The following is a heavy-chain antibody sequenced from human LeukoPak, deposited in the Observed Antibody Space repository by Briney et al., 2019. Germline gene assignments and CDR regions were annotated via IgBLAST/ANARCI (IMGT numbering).Heavy chain of an antibody. V-gene: IGHV1-18*01. CDR2: ISAYNGNT. J-gene: IGHJ6*03. CDR3: ARIEWDHQPDYYYYYYMDV. D-gene: IGHD1-26*01. CDR1: GYTFTSYG. Sequence: GASVKVSCKASGYTFTSYGISWVRQAPGQGLEWMGWISAYNGNTNYAQKLQGRVTMTTDTSTSTAYMELRSLRSDDTAVYYCARIEWDHQPDYYYYYYMDVWGKGTTVTISS.